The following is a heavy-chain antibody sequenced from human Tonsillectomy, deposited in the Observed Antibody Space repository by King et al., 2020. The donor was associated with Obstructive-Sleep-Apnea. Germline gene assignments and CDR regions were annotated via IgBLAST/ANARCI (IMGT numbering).Heavy chain of an antibody. V-gene: IGHV3-33*01. CDR3: ARVTTIDFDFDY. CDR1: GFTFSTYV. J-gene: IGHJ4*02. CDR2: MWYDESNR. D-gene: IGHD4-17*01. Sequence: VQLVESGGGVVQPGRSLRLSCAASGFTFSTYVMHWVRQAPGKGLEWVAVMWYDESNRYYADSVKGRFTVSRDNSKSTLYLQMNSLRAEDTAVYYCARVTTIDFDFDYWGQGTLVTVSS.